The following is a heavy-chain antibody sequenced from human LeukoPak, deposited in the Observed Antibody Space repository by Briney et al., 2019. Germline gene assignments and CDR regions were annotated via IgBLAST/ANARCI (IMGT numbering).Heavy chain of an antibody. J-gene: IGHJ4*02. D-gene: IGHD4-23*01. CDR2: IPYDGSNK. V-gene: IGHV3-30-3*01. CDR1: GFTFSSYA. CDR3: ARHTVVTLGGYFDY. Sequence: GGSLRLSCAASGFTFSSYAMHWVRQAPGKGLEWVAVIPYDGSNKYYADSVKGRFTISRDNSKNTLYLQMNSLRAEDTAVYYCARHTVVTLGGYFDYWGQGTLVTVSS.